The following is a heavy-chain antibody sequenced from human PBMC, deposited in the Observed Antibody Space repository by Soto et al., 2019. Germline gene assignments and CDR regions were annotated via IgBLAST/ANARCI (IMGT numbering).Heavy chain of an antibody. CDR2: IYYSGGA. CDR3: ARDLRGSPSSTHYDYGMES. V-gene: IGHV4-59*12. Sequence: SETLSLTCAVSGGSNTSYFWSWIRQPQGKGLAWIGEIYYSGGANYNPSRMVRVFISIDRSKNQCSLKLNSETAADTAVYYCARDLRGSPSSTHYDYGMESWDRGTTVAVSS. J-gene: IGHJ6*04. CDR1: GGSNTSYF. D-gene: IGHD6-13*01.